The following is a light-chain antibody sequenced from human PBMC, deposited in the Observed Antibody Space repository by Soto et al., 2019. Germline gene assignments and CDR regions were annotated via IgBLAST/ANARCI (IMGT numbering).Light chain of an antibody. CDR1: QSIGSY. CDR3: QQSYSTPWT. CDR2: AAS. Sequence: DIQMTQSPSSLSASVGDRVTITCRASQSIGSYLNWHQQKQGKAPKFLIYAASSFQSGVPSRFSGSGSGTDFTLTISSLQPEDFATYYCQQSYSTPWTFGQGTKVEIK. J-gene: IGKJ1*01. V-gene: IGKV1-39*01.